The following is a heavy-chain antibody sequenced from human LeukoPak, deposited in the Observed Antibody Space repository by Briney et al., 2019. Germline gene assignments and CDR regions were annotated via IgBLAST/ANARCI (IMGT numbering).Heavy chain of an antibody. CDR1: GFIFSSYE. Sequence: PGGSLRLSCEASGFIFSSYEMNWVRQAPGKGLEWVSFISSSGRTMYYADSVKGRFTVSRDNAKNSVYLQMNSLRAEDTAVYYCARDLWYSGSHAPPRAFDIWGQGTMVTVSS. CDR3: ARDLWYSGSHAPPRAFDI. CDR2: ISSSGRTM. V-gene: IGHV3-48*03. J-gene: IGHJ3*02. D-gene: IGHD1-26*01.